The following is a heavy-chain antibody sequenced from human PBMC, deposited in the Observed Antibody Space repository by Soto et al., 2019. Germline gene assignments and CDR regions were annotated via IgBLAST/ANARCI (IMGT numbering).Heavy chain of an antibody. V-gene: IGHV4-59*01. CDR2: IYYSGST. D-gene: IGHD3-3*01. J-gene: IGHJ5*02. CDR1: GGSISSYY. Sequence: LSLTCTVSGGSISSYYWSWIRQPPGKGLEWIGYIYYSGSTNYNPSLKSRVTISVDTSKNQFSLKLSSVTAADTAVYYCARGPSQSVYDFWSGYQNWFDPWGQGTLVTVSS. CDR3: ARGPSQSVYDFWSGYQNWFDP.